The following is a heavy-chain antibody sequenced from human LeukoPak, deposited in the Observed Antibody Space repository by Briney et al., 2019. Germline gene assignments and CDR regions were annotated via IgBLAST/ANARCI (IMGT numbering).Heavy chain of an antibody. J-gene: IGHJ4*02. CDR2: IIPIFGTA. V-gene: IGHV1-69*13. CDR1: GGTFSSYA. CDR3: ARDSWDYYYGSGSYLFDY. D-gene: IGHD3-10*01. Sequence: GASVKVSCKASGGTFSSYAISWVRQAPGQGLEWMGGIIPIFGTANYAQKFQGRVTITADESTSTAYMELSSLRSEDTAVYYCARDSWDYYYGSGSYLFDYWGQGTLVTVSS.